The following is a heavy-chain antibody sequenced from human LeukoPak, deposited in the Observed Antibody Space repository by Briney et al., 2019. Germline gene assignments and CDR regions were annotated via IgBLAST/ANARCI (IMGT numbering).Heavy chain of an antibody. CDR3: ARSGGNSDFDY. D-gene: IGHD1-7*01. Sequence: NPSETLSLTCTVSGGSISSSSYYWSWIRQPAGKGLEWIGRIYTRGGTDYSPSLNSRVTMSLDTSKNQFSLKLSSVTAADTAVYYCARSGGNSDFDYWGQGTLVTVSS. CDR2: IYTRGGT. J-gene: IGHJ4*02. V-gene: IGHV4-61*02. CDR1: GGSISSSSYY.